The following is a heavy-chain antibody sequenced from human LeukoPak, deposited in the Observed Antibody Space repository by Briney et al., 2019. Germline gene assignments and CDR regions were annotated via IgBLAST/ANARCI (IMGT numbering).Heavy chain of an antibody. Sequence: ASVKVPCKASGYSFTSYYMHWVRQAPGQGLEWMGIINPSAGSASYAQKFQGRVTVTRDTSTSTVYMELSSLRSEDTAVYYCARKHSDYYDSSGYPEYFQHWGQGTLVTVSS. CDR2: INPSAGSA. J-gene: IGHJ1*01. CDR1: GYSFTSYY. V-gene: IGHV1-46*01. D-gene: IGHD3-22*01. CDR3: ARKHSDYYDSSGYPEYFQH.